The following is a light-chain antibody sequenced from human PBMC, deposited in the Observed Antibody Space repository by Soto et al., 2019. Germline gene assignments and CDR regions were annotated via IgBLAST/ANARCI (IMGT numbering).Light chain of an antibody. CDR2: GAS. J-gene: IGKJ4*01. CDR3: QQYGSSPLT. Sequence: EIVLTQSPGTLSLSPGERATLSCRASQSVSSSYLAWHQQKPGQAPRLLIYGASSRATGIPDRFSGSGSGTDFTLTISRLEPEDFAVYYCQQYGSSPLTCGGGTKVDIK. CDR1: QSVSSSY. V-gene: IGKV3-20*01.